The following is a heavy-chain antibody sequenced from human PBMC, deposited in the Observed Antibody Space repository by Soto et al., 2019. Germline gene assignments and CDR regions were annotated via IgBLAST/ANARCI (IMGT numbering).Heavy chain of an antibody. Sequence: SVKVSCKASGGTLSSYAISWVRQAPGQGLEWMGGIIPIFGTANYAQKFQGRVTITADESTSTAYMELSSLRSEDTAVYYCASGRGYPRGSRYQLLGSWFDPWGQGTLVTVSS. CDR3: ASGRGYPRGSRYQLLGSWFDP. J-gene: IGHJ5*02. CDR2: IIPIFGTA. V-gene: IGHV1-69*13. CDR1: GGTLSSYA. D-gene: IGHD2-2*01.